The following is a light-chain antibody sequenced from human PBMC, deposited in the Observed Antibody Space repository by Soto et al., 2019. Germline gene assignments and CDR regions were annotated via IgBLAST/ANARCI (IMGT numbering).Light chain of an antibody. CDR2: GVS. Sequence: EIVMTQSPATLSVSPGERATLSCRASQSVSSNLAWYQQKPGQAPRLLIYGVSTRATGIPVRFSGSGSGTEFTLTISSLQSEEFAVYSCPQYNKWPLTFGGGTEVEI. J-gene: IGKJ4*01. CDR1: QSVSSN. CDR3: PQYNKWPLT. V-gene: IGKV3-15*01.